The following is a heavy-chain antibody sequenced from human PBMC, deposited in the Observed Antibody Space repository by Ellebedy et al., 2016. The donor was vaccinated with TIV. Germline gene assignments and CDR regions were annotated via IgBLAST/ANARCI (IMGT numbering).Heavy chain of an antibody. CDR1: GYTFNKYY. Sequence: ASVKVSXXASGYTFNKYYMHWVRQAPGQGLEWMGIINPRDGTTSYAQKFQGRVTMTRVTSASTVYMELSSLRSEDTAVYYCARDPWFGELRRAHYYGMDVWGQGTTVTVSS. CDR3: ARDPWFGELRRAHYYGMDV. J-gene: IGHJ6*02. CDR2: INPRDGTT. D-gene: IGHD3-10*01. V-gene: IGHV1-46*02.